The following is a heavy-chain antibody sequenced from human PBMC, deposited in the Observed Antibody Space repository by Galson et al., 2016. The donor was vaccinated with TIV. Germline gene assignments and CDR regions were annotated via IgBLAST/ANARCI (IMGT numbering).Heavy chain of an antibody. Sequence: SLRLSCAASGFTFSTYWMSWVRQAPGKGLEWVGNIKQDGSESYYVDSVRGRFTISRDNAKNSVYLQMNSLRAEDTAVYYCVRDLTGFGEKSRLCEYYSAMDVWGLGTTVTVSS. CDR3: VRDLTGFGEKSRLCEYYSAMDV. CDR2: IKQDGSES. CDR1: GFTFSTYW. J-gene: IGHJ6*02. V-gene: IGHV3-7*01. D-gene: IGHD3-10*01.